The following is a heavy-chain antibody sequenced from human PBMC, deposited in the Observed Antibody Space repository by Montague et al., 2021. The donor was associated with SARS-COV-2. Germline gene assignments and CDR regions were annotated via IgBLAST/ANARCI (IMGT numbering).Heavy chain of an antibody. CDR1: GGSFSGYW. CDR2: INHSGST. J-gene: IGHJ3*01. D-gene: IGHD3-3*01. Sequence: SETLSLTCAVYGGSFSGYWWTWIRQSPGKGLEWIGGINHSGSTKYNPSLKSRVTISVDTSKNQFSLKLQSVTPADTAVYYCARGQVTISGVLIFIPAAGHLDVWGQGTSVTVSS. CDR3: ARGQVTISGVLIFIPAAGHLDV. V-gene: IGHV4-34*01.